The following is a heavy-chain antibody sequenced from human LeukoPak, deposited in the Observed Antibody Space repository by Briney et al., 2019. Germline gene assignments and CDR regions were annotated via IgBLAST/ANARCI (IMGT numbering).Heavy chain of an antibody. CDR1: GGSISSYY. J-gene: IGHJ6*02. Sequence: ETPSLTCTVSGGSISSYYWSWIRQPPGKGLEWIGYIYNSGSTNYNPSLKSRVTISVDTSKNQFSLKLSSVTAADTAVYYCARAQFYYYGMDVWGQGNTVSVSS. CDR3: ARAQFYYYGMDV. V-gene: IGHV4-59*01. CDR2: IYNSGST. D-gene: IGHD5-24*01.